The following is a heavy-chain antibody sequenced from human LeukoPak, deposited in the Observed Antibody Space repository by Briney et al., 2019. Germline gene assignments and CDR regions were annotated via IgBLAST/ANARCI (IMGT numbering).Heavy chain of an antibody. CDR2: IRTDGTI. CDR3: ARDNIWAFDI. V-gene: IGHV3-69-1*01. J-gene: IGHJ3*02. Sequence: GGSLRLSCEASGFTTFDFPMNWVRKAPGKGLEWVSHIRTDGTITYADSVKGRFTISRDDAKTSVYLQMNSLRDEDTAIYYCARDNIWAFDIWGQGTMVTVAS. CDR1: GFTTFDFP. D-gene: IGHD2/OR15-2a*01.